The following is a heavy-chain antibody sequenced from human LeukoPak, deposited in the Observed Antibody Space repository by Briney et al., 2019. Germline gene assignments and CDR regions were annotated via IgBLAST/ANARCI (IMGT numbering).Heavy chain of an antibody. D-gene: IGHD2-21*02. V-gene: IGHV3-30-3*01. CDR1: GFTFSSYA. CDR3: AKESLLSPNSFDY. J-gene: IGHJ4*02. CDR2: ISYDGSNK. Sequence: GRSLRLSCAASGFTFSSYAMHWVRQAPGKGLEWVAIISYDGSNKYYADSVKGRFTISRDNSKNTAYSQMNSLRAEDTAVYYCAKESLLSPNSFDYWGLGTLVTVSS.